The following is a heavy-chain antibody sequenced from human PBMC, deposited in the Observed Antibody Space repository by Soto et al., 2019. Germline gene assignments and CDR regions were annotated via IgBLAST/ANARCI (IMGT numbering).Heavy chain of an antibody. CDR3: AKEGEYSSGWDNFDY. CDR1: GFTFSSYA. V-gene: IGHV3-23*01. CDR2: ISGSGGST. D-gene: IGHD6-19*01. J-gene: IGHJ4*02. Sequence: GGSLRLSCAASGFTFSSYAMSWVRQATGKGLEWVSAISGSGGSTYYADSVKGRFTISRDNSKNTLYLQMNSLRAEDTAVYYCAKEGEYSSGWDNFDYWGQGTLVTVSS.